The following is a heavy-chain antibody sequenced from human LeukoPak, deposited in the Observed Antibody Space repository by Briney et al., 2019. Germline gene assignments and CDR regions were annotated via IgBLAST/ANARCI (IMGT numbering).Heavy chain of an antibody. Sequence: SETLSLTCTISGGSVSDYYWSWIRQSPGKGLEWIGYIYYTGSTTYNPSLKSRVTISVDTSKNQFSLKLSSVTAADTAVYYCARELAVGGTWFDPWGQGTLVTVSS. CDR3: ARELAVGGTWFDP. D-gene: IGHD6-19*01. J-gene: IGHJ5*02. CDR2: IYYTGST. CDR1: GGSVSDYY. V-gene: IGHV4-59*02.